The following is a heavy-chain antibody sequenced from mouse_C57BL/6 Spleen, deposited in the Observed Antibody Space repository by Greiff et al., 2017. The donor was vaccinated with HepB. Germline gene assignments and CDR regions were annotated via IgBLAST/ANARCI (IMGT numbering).Heavy chain of an antibody. Sequence: QVQLQQSGAELVKPGASVKISCKASGYAFSSYWMNWVKQRPGKGLEWIGQIYPGDGDTNYNGKFKGKATLTADKSSSTAYMQLSSLTSEDSAVYFCAREIVPYYAMDYWGQGTSVTVSS. D-gene: IGHD2-5*01. V-gene: IGHV1-80*01. CDR3: AREIVPYYAMDY. J-gene: IGHJ4*01. CDR2: IYPGDGDT. CDR1: GYAFSSYW.